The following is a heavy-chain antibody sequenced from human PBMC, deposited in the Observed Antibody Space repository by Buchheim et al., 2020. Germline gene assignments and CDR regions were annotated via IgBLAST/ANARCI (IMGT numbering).Heavy chain of an antibody. CDR1: GFTFSIYE. V-gene: IGHV3-48*03. J-gene: IGHJ6*02. D-gene: IGHD5-18*01. CDR2: IDSSGSTI. Sequence: EVQLVESGGGLVRPGGSLRLSCESSGFTFSIYEMNWVRQAPGKGLEWLSYIDSSGSTIYYAGSVKGRFTISRDNVKNSLFFQMNSLRAEDTAVYYCAREGYSYVYGMDVWGQGTT. CDR3: AREGYSYVYGMDV.